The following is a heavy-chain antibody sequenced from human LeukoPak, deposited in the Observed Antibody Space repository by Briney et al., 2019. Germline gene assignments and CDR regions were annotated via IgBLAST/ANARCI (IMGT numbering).Heavy chain of an antibody. D-gene: IGHD5-24*01. CDR3: AKDRDTPATAQPQRGYFES. CDR2: VWYDGSNQ. CDR1: GFPFSGSG. Sequence: GGSLRLSCAASGFPFSGSGMHWVRQAPGKGLEWVAIVWYDGSNQYYADSVKGRFTISRDNSKNTVDLQMNSLRVEDTAVYFCAKDRDTPATAQPQRGYFESWGQGTLVTVSA. J-gene: IGHJ4*02. V-gene: IGHV3-33*06.